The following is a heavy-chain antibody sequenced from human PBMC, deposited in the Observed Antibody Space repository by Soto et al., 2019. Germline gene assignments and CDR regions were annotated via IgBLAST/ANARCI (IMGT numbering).Heavy chain of an antibody. Sequence: EVQLLESGGGLVQPGGSQRLSCAASGFIFSSYAMSWVRQAPGKGLEWVSTFGVSGNTYYADSVKGRFTISRDNSKNTLYLQMNSLRAEDAAVYYCAPRGRYYFDSWGQGTLVTVSS. CDR1: GFIFSSYA. D-gene: IGHD7-27*01. J-gene: IGHJ4*02. CDR3: APRGRYYFDS. CDR2: FGVSGNT. V-gene: IGHV3-23*01.